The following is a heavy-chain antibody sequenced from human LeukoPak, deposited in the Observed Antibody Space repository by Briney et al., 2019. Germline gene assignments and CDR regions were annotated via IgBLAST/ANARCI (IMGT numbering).Heavy chain of an antibody. Sequence: PSETLSLTCAGSGGAFTGYYWSWIRQPPGKGLEWIGEINHSGATNYNPSLKSRVTISVDTSKNQFSLRLTSVSAADTGVYYCATPIRGGIAVTGTFGHWGQGTQVTVSS. V-gene: IGHV4-34*01. CDR2: INHSGAT. CDR1: GGAFTGYY. J-gene: IGHJ4*02. CDR3: ATPIRGGIAVTGTFGH. D-gene: IGHD6-19*01.